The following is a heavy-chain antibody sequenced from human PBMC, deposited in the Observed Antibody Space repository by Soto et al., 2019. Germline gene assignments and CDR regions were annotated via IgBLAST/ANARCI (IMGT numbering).Heavy chain of an antibody. Sequence: LGGSLRLSCSLPGFTFSSYAMTWVLHAPWHWLEWVSSLSVSGDNTYYVDSVKGRFTISRDNSKNTFYLQMSSLRNEEPALYYCDRDIWSGDYKWFDSWGPGTLPTDSS. D-gene: IGHD3-3*01. CDR2: LSVSGDNT. CDR1: GFTFSSYA. J-gene: IGHJ5*01. CDR3: DRDIWSGDYKWFDS. V-gene: IGHV3-23*01.